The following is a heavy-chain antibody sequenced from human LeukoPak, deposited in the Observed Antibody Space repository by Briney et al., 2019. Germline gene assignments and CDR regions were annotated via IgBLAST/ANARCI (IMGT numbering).Heavy chain of an antibody. V-gene: IGHV1-2*02. Sequence: ASVKVSCTASGSTFTGYYIHWVRQAPGQGLEWMAWINPNSGGAKYAQKFQGRVTMTRDTSITTAYMELTTLRSDDTALYYCARGPVTDGSGSYSGSRPWGYWGQGTLVTVSS. CDR1: GSTFTGYY. CDR3: ARGPVTDGSGSYSGSRPWGY. D-gene: IGHD3-10*01. J-gene: IGHJ4*02. CDR2: INPNSGGA.